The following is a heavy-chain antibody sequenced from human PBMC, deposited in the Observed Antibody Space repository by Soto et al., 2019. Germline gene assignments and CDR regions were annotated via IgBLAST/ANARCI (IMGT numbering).Heavy chain of an antibody. CDR3: ARGPTISIAAAGSFDY. CDR2: FDPEDGET. D-gene: IGHD6-13*01. V-gene: IGHV1-24*01. Sequence: GASVKVSCKVSGYTLTELSMHWVRQAPGKGLEWMGGFDPEDGETIYAQKFQGRVTITADESTSTAYMELSSLRSEDTAVYYCARGPTISIAAAGSFDYWGQGTLVTVSS. J-gene: IGHJ4*02. CDR1: GYTLTELS.